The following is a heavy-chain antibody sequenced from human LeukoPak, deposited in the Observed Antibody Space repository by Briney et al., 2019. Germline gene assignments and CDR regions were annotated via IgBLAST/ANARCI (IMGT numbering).Heavy chain of an antibody. V-gene: IGHV3-9*01. D-gene: IGHD2-8*01. CDR3: TKDRYCTYSRCPLDY. J-gene: IGHJ4*02. CDR2: ISGNSGIV. Sequence: PGRSLRLSCVASGFNLEEYAMHWVRQAPGKGLEWVSSISGNSGIVGYADSVKGRFTISRDNAKNSLYLQMNSLRAEDTALYYCTKDRYCTYSRCPLDYWGQGTLLTVSS. CDR1: GFNLEEYA.